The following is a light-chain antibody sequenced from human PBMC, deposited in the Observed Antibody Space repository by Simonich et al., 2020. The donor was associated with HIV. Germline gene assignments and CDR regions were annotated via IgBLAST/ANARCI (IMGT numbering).Light chain of an antibody. J-gene: IGLJ3*02. CDR1: SGHRSYA. CDR2: VKSDGSH. Sequence: QLVLTQSPSASASLGAVVKLTCTLSSGHRSYAIAWHQQQPEKGPRYLMKVKSDGSHSKGAGSPDRFSGSSSGAERYLTISSLQSEDEADYYCQTWGTGIRVFGGGTKLTVL. CDR3: QTWGTGIRV. V-gene: IGLV4-69*01.